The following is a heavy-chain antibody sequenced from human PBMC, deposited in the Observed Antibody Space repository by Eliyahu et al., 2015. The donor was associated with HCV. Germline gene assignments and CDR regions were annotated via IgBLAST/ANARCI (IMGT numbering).Heavy chain of an antibody. Sequence: QVQLVESGGGVVQPGRSLRLSCAASGFTFSSYGMHWVRQXPGKGLEWVAVISYDGSNKYYADSVKGRFTISRDNSKNTLYLQMNSLRAEDTAVYYCARAKDDVDDDPYHDYWGQGTLVTVSS. D-gene: IGHD2-15*01. V-gene: IGHV3-30*03. J-gene: IGHJ4*02. CDR1: GFTFSSYG. CDR2: ISYDGSNK. CDR3: ARAKDDVDDDPYHDY.